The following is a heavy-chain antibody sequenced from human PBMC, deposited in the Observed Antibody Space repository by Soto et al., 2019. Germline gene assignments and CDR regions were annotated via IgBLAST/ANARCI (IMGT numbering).Heavy chain of an antibody. CDR3: ARGEQYSGRIFDY. Sequence: SLTCAITGDSVSSNSAGWSWVRQSPSRGLEWLGRTYYRSKWYYEYAVSVRGRITINPDTSKNQYSLQLNSVTPEDTAVYFCARGEQYSGRIFDYWGQGTLVTVS. CDR2: TYYRSKWYY. CDR1: GDSVSSNSAG. V-gene: IGHV6-1*01. J-gene: IGHJ4*01. D-gene: IGHD1-26*01.